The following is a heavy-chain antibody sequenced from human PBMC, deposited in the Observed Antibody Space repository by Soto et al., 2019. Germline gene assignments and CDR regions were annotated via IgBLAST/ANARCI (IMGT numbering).Heavy chain of an antibody. D-gene: IGHD6-13*01. V-gene: IGHV3-48*01. Sequence: PGGSLRLSCAASGFTFRSYSLNWVRQAPGKGLEWVSYISSSSSSTIYYADSVKGRFTISRDNAKNSLYLQMNSLRAEDTAVYYCARHPERIAQIGWFDPWGQGTLVTVSS. CDR2: ISSSSSSTI. J-gene: IGHJ5*02. CDR1: GFTFRSYS. CDR3: ARHPERIAQIGWFDP.